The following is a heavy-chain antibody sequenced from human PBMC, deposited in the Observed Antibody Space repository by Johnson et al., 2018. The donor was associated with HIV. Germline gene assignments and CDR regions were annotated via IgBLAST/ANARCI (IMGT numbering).Heavy chain of an antibody. CDR1: GFTFTNFW. CDR3: ARISGWYSPAFDI. J-gene: IGHJ3*02. CDR2: LKPDGSGN. Sequence: EQLVESGGGVVRPGGSLRLSCVASGFTFTNFWMGWVRQAPGKGLEWVANLKPDGSGNYYVDSVKGRFTISRDNAKNSLYLQMNSLRAEDTAVYYCARISGWYSPAFDIWGQGTMVTVSS. V-gene: IGHV3-7*04. D-gene: IGHD6-19*01.